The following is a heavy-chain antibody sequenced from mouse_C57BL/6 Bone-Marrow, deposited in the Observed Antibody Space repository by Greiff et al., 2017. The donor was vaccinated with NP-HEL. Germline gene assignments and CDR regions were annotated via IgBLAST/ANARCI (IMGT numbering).Heavy chain of an antibody. V-gene: IGHV1-82*01. CDR2: IYPGDGDT. CDR1: GYAFSSSW. J-gene: IGHJ2*01. CDR3: ARLSLYC. D-gene: IGHD1-3*01. Sequence: QVQLKESGPELVKPGASVKISCKASGYAFSSSWMNWVKQRPGKGLEWIGRIYPGDGDTNYNGKFKGKATLTADKSSSTAYMQLSSLTSEDSAVYFCARLSLYCWGQGTTLTVSS.